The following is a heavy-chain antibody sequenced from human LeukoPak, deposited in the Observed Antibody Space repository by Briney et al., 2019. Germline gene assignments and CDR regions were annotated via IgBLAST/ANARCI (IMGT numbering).Heavy chain of an antibody. D-gene: IGHD5-24*01. CDR1: GFTVSSNY. CDR3: ASRDNGYYYGMGV. CDR2: LYSSGST. V-gene: IGHV3-66*01. J-gene: IGHJ6*02. Sequence: PAGSLRLSCAASGFTVSSNYMSWVRQAPGKGLEWVSLLYSSGSTYYADSVKGRFTISRDNSKNTLYLQMNSLRAEDTAVYYCASRDNGYYYGMGVWGQETTVTVSS.